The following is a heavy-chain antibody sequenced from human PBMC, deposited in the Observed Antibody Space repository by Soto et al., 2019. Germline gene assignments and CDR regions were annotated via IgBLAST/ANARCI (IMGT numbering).Heavy chain of an antibody. Sequence: EVQLLESGGGLVQPGGSLRLSCAASGFIFSNYAMNWVRQAPGKGLEWVSVISGSGGSTYYADSVKGRFTISRDNSRNTLYAQMNSLRAEDTAVYYCAKDIYGIGVRAFDIWGQGTMVTVSS. J-gene: IGHJ3*02. D-gene: IGHD3-16*01. CDR1: GFIFSNYA. CDR3: AKDIYGIGVRAFDI. V-gene: IGHV3-23*01. CDR2: ISGSGGST.